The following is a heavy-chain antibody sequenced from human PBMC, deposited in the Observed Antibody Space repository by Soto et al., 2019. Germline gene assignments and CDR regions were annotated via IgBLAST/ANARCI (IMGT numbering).Heavy chain of an antibody. D-gene: IGHD6-13*01. J-gene: IGHJ5*02. V-gene: IGHV4-59*11. CDR1: GVSISSHY. CDR3: AKGGSNKFDP. Sequence: SDTLSLTCTVSGVSISSHYWSWIRQPPGKGPEWIGYIYYTGDTNYHPSLKSRVTISVDTSKNQFSLKLRSVTAADTAVYYCAKGGSNKFDPWGQGTLVTVSS. CDR2: IYYTGDT.